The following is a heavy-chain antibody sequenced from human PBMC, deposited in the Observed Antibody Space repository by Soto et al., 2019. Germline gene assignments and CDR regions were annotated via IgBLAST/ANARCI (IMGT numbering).Heavy chain of an antibody. CDR2: MNPNSGNT. V-gene: IGHV1-8*01. D-gene: IGHD2-15*01. CDR3: ATYCSGGSCYVY. CDR1: GYTFTSYD. J-gene: IGHJ4*02. Sequence: GASVKVSCKASGYTFTSYDINWVRQATGQGLEWMGWMNPNSGNTGYAQKFQGRVTMTRNTSISTAYMELYSLTSDDTAVYYCATYCSGGSCYVYWGQGTPVTVSS.